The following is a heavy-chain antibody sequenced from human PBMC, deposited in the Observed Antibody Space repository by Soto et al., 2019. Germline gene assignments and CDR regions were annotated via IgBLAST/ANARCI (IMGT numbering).Heavy chain of an antibody. CDR1: GGSFSGYY. CDR2: INHSGST. Sequence: SETLSLTCAVYGGSFSGYYWSWIRQPPGKGLECIGEINHSGSTNYNPSLKSRVTISVDTSKNQFSLKLSSVTAADTAVYYRARAFYDILTGYYPYYYYGMDVWGQGTTVTVSS. J-gene: IGHJ6*02. CDR3: ARAFYDILTGYYPYYYYGMDV. D-gene: IGHD3-9*01. V-gene: IGHV4-34*01.